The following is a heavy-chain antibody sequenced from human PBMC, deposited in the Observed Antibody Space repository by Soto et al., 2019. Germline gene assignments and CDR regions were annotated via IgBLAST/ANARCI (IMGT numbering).Heavy chain of an antibody. Sequence: GGSLRLSCAASGFTFSSYGMHWVRQAPGKGLEWVAVIWYDGSNKYYADSVKGRFTISRDNSKNTLYLQMNSLRAEDTAVYYCARDDGYSSSSPDPSDYYYGMDVWGQGTTVTVSS. V-gene: IGHV3-33*01. CDR1: GFTFSSYG. J-gene: IGHJ6*02. CDR3: ARDDGYSSSSPDPSDYYYGMDV. D-gene: IGHD6-6*01. CDR2: IWYDGSNK.